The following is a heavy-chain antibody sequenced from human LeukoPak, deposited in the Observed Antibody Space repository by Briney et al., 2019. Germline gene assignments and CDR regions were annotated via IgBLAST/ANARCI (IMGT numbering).Heavy chain of an antibody. CDR2: ISSSGSTI. V-gene: IGHV3-48*04. D-gene: IGHD6-13*01. CDR1: GFTFSSYA. CDR3: ARDPHGAAAAGDFDY. J-gene: IGHJ4*02. Sequence: PGGSLRLSCAASGFTFSSYAMHWVRQAPGKGLEWVSYISSSGSTIYYADSVKGRFTISRDNAKNSLYLQMNSLRAEDTAVYYCARDPHGAAAAGDFDYWGQGTLVTVSS.